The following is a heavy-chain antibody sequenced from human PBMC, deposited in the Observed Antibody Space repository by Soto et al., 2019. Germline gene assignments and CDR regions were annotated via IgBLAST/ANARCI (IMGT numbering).Heavy chain of an antibody. CDR3: STGRQMGY. J-gene: IGHJ4*02. V-gene: IGHV3-23*01. CDR2: ISGSGDSI. CDR1: GFTFSSHV. Sequence: EVQLLESGGGLVQPGGSLRLSCAASGFTFSSHVMNWVRQAPGKGLEWVSTISGSGDSIYYADSVKGRFTISRDNSKNTLYLQMNSLRADDWAVYYCSTGRQMGYWGQGTLVIVSS. D-gene: IGHD7-27*01.